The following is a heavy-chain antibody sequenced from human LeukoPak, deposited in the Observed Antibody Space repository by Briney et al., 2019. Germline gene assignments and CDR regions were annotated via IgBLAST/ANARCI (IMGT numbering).Heavy chain of an antibody. J-gene: IGHJ4*02. V-gene: IGHV3-11*01. D-gene: IGHD3-22*01. CDR1: GFTFSDYY. CDR2: ISSSGSTI. CDR3: ARGDSSGYYLHFDY. Sequence: GGSLRLSCAASGFTFSDYYMSWIRQAPGKGLEWVSYISSSGSTIYYADSVKGRFTISRDNAKNSLYLQMNSLRAEDTALYHCARGDSSGYYLHFDYWGQGTLVTVSS.